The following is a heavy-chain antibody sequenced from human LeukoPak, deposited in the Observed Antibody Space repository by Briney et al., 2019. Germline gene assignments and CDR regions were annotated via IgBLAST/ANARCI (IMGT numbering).Heavy chain of an antibody. J-gene: IGHJ5*02. V-gene: IGHV1-69*13. Sequence: ASVKVSCKASGGTFSSYAISWVRQAPGQGLEWMGGIIPIFGTANYAQKFQGRVTITADESTSTAYMELNSLRSEDTAVYYCARSPDCGGDCYPSLFDPWGQGTLVTVSS. D-gene: IGHD2-21*02. CDR2: IIPIFGTA. CDR3: ARSPDCGGDCYPSLFDP. CDR1: GGTFSSYA.